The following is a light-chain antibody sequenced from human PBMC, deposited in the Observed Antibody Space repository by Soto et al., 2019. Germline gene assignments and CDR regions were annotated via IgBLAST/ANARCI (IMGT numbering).Light chain of an antibody. CDR2: DAS. Sequence: IQMTPSPSTLSASVGDRVTITCRASQSISSWLAWYQQEAGKAPKLLIYDASSLESGVPLRFSGSGSGTEFTLTISSLQPDDFATYYCQQYNSYSRTFGQGTKVDIK. J-gene: IGKJ1*01. CDR1: QSISSW. CDR3: QQYNSYSRT. V-gene: IGKV1-5*01.